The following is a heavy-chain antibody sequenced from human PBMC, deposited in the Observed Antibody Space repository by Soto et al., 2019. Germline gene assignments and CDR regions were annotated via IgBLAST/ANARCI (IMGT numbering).Heavy chain of an antibody. CDR2: ISSSGSTI. V-gene: IGHV3-11*01. J-gene: IGHJ4*02. D-gene: IGHD3-16*02. CDR1: GFTFSDYY. Sequence: QVQLVESGGGLVKPGGSLRLSCAASGFTFSDYYMSWIRQAPGKGLEGVSYISSSGSTIYYADSVKGRFTISRDNAKNSLYLQMNSLRAEDTAVYYCARAGDYDDIWGSYRPYYFDYWGQGTLVTVSS. CDR3: ARAGDYDDIWGSYRPYYFDY.